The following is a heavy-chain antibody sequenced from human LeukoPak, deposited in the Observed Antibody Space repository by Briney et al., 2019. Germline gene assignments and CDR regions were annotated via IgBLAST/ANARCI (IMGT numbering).Heavy chain of an antibody. Sequence: SGPTLVNPTETLTLTCSVYGFSLSNAKTGVSSIRQPPGKALEWLAHIYSNDGKSYSTSLKSRLTISKDTSKSQVVLTMTNMDPVDTATYYCAREYVWGSYRYPDYWGQGTLVTVSS. J-gene: IGHJ4*02. V-gene: IGHV2-26*01. CDR3: AREYVWGSYRYPDY. D-gene: IGHD3-16*02. CDR2: IYSNDGK. CDR1: GFSLSNAKTG.